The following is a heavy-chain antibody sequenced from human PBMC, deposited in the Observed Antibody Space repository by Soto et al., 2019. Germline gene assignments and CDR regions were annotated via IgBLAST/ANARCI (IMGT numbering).Heavy chain of an antibody. Sequence: SETLSLTCAVSGYSIGSGYYWAWIRQSPGKGLEWIGSIYHAGSVYYNPSLNGRVALSMDTSKNHFSLQLTSVTAADTAVYYCARTFDYYGMDVWGQGTTVTVPS. CDR1: GYSIGSGYY. J-gene: IGHJ6*02. V-gene: IGHV4-38-2*01. CDR2: IYHAGSV. CDR3: ARTFDYYGMDV.